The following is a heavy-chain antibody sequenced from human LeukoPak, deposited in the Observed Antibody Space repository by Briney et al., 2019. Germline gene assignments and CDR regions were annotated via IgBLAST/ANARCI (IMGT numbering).Heavy chain of an antibody. V-gene: IGHV3-72*01. Sequence: PGGSLRLSCAASGFTFSEHYMEWVRQAPGKGLEWVGRIRKKVNSYSTDYAASVKGRFTISRDDSKNSLYLQMSSLKIEDSAMYYCARGDDYGAHFDSWGQGTLVTVSS. CDR1: GFTFSEHY. J-gene: IGHJ4*02. CDR2: IRKKVNSYST. CDR3: ARGDDYGAHFDS. D-gene: IGHD4-17*01.